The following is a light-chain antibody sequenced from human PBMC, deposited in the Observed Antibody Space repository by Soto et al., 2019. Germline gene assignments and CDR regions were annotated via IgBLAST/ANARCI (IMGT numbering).Light chain of an antibody. V-gene: IGLV1-44*01. CDR1: RSNIGSNT. CDR2: SNN. CDR3: AGWDDSLNGVV. J-gene: IGLJ2*01. Sequence: QSVLTQPPSASGTPGQRVTISCSGRRSNIGSNTVNWYQQVPGTAPKLLINSNNQRPSGVPDRFSGSKSGTSASLAISGLHSEDEADYYCAGWDDSLNGVVFDGGTKVTVL.